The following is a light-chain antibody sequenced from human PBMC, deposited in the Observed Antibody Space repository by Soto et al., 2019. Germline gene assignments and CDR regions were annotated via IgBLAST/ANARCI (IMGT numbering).Light chain of an antibody. CDR3: NSYAGSIYG. V-gene: IGLV2-8*01. Sequence: QSVLTQPPSASGSPGQSVSIYCTGTSSDVGGYKYVSWYQQHPGKAPKLILYEVSTRPSGVPDRFSGSKSGNTASLTVSGLQDEDEADYYCNSYAGSIYGYGTGTKVTVL. J-gene: IGLJ1*01. CDR2: EVS. CDR1: SSDVGGYKY.